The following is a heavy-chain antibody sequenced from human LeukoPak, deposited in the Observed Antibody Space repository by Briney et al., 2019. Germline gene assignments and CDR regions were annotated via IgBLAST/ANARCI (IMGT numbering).Heavy chain of an antibody. CDR2: ISGSGGST. J-gene: IGHJ4*02. V-gene: IGHV3-23*01. CDR1: GFTFYSYA. D-gene: IGHD3-16*01. Sequence: GGSLRLSCAASGFTFYSYAMSWVRQAPGKGLEWVSVISGSGGSTYYADSVKGRFTISRDNSKNTLYLHMNSLRAEDTAVYYCAKDQYDYVRGEFDYWGQGTLVTVSS. CDR3: AKDQYDYVRGEFDY.